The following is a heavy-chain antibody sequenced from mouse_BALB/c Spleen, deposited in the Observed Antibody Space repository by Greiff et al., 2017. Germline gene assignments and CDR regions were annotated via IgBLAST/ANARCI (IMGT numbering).Heavy chain of an antibody. CDR2: INPYNDGT. CDR1: GYTFTSYV. D-gene: IGHD2-4*01. V-gene: IGHV1-14*01. Sequence: VQLQQSGPELVKPGASVKMSCKASGYTFTSYVMHWVKQKPGQGLEWIGYINPYNDGTKYNEKFKGKATLTSDKSSSTAYMELSSLTSEDSAVYYCANMITNWYFDVWGAGTTGTVSS. J-gene: IGHJ1*01. CDR3: ANMITNWYFDV.